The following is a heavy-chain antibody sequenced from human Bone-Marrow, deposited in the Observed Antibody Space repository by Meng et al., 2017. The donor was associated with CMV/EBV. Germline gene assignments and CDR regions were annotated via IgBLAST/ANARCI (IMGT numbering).Heavy chain of an antibody. CDR3: ARDRGELMYYFDY. CDR2: IYASGTA. V-gene: IGHV3-53*01. J-gene: IGHJ4*02. CDR1: GFTVSSSY. Sequence: LSLTCAASGFTVSSSYMNWVRQAPGKGPEWVSIIYASGTAYYADSVKGRFTISRDNLKNTLYLQMDSLRAEDTAVYYCARDRGELMYYFDYWGQGTLVTVSS. D-gene: IGHD1-26*01.